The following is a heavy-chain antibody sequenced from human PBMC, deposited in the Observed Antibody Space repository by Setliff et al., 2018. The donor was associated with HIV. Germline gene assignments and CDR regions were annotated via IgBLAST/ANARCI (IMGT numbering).Heavy chain of an antibody. CDR3: AKCSEMLGTPATTSGYYCGWFDP. D-gene: IGHD3-22*01. CDR1: GYSFTTYG. V-gene: IGHV1-18*01. CDR2: VSAYDGKA. J-gene: IGHJ5*02. Sequence: ASVKVSCKASGYSFTTYGVSWVRQAPGQGLEWMGWVSAYDGKALYAQKFQGRVTMTTDTSTSTAYMDLRGLRSDDTAVYYCAKCSEMLGTPATTSGYYCGWFDPWGQGTLVTVSS.